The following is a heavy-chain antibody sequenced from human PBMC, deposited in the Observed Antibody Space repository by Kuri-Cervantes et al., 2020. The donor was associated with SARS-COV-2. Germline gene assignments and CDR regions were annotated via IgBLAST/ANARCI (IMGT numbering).Heavy chain of an antibody. CDR2: ISYDGSNK. CDR1: GFTFSSYA. D-gene: IGHD3-16*01. Sequence: GGSLRLSCAASGFTFSSYAMHWVRQAPGKGLEWVAVISYDGSNKYYADSVKGRFTISRDNFKNTLYLQMNSLRAEDTAVYYCAKVIYSGGGAFDIWGQGTVVTVTS. V-gene: IGHV3-30-3*01. J-gene: IGHJ3*02. CDR3: AKVIYSGGGAFDI.